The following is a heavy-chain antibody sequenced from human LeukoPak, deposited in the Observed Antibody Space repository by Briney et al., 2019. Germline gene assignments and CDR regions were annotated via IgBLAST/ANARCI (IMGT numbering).Heavy chain of an antibody. CDR1: GGSISSSSYY. J-gene: IGHJ4*02. Sequence: SETLSLTCTVSGGSISSSSYYWGWIRQPPGKGLEWIGSIYYSGSTYHNPSLKSRVTISVDTSKNHFSLKLSSVTAADTAVYYCARPLSSSWYFDYWGQGTLVTVSS. CDR3: ARPLSSSWYFDY. V-gene: IGHV4-39*02. CDR2: IYYSGST. D-gene: IGHD6-13*01.